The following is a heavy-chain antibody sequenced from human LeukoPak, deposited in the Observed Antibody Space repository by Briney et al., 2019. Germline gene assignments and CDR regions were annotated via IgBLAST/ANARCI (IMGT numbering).Heavy chain of an antibody. J-gene: IGHJ4*02. Sequence: SETLSLTCTVSGGSISSGGYYWSWIRQHPGKGLEWIGYIYYSGSTYYNPFLKSRVTISVDTSKNQFSLKLSSVTAADTAVYYCATLDYGDYVVDYWGQGTLVTVSS. CDR2: IYYSGST. V-gene: IGHV4-31*03. CDR1: GGSISSGGYY. D-gene: IGHD4-17*01. CDR3: ATLDYGDYVVDY.